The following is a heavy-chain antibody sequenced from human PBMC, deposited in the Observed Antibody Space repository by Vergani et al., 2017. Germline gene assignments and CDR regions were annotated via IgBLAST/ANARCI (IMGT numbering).Heavy chain of an antibody. CDR2: ISDSGINT. CDR3: VKGSERYYYDY. V-gene: IGHV3-23*04. Sequence: EVQLVESGGGLVQPGRSLRLSCTASGFTFGDYAMSWFRQAPGKGLEWVSTISDSGINTYYADSVKGRFTISRDSSKNTVYLQMNNLRAEDTAIYYCVKGSERYYYDYWGQGTPVAVSS. J-gene: IGHJ4*02. CDR1: GFTFGDYA.